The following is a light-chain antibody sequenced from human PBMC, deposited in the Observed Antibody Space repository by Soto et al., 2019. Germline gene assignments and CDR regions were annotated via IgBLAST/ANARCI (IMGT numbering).Light chain of an antibody. Sequence: EIVLTQSPATLSLSPGERATLSCRASQSVSSYLAWYQQKPGQAPRLLIYDASNRATGIPARFSGSGSGTVFTLTISSLEPEDFDVYYCQQRSNGFTCDPGTKADIK. CDR3: QQRSNGFT. CDR1: QSVSSY. V-gene: IGKV3-11*01. J-gene: IGKJ3*01. CDR2: DAS.